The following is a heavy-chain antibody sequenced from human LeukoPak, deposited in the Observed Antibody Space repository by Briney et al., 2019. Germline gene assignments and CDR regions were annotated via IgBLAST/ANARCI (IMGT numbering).Heavy chain of an antibody. CDR1: GFTFSSYA. J-gene: IGHJ4*02. CDR2: ISGSGGST. V-gene: IGHV3-23*01. Sequence: GGSLRLSCAASGFTFSSYAMSWVRQAPGKGLEWASAISGSGGSTYYADSVKGRFTISRDNSKNTLYLQMNSLRAEDTAVYYCAKDLGFLEWLLYHGEINYYFDYWGQGTLVTVSS. CDR3: AKDLGFLEWLLYHGEINYYFDY. D-gene: IGHD3-3*01.